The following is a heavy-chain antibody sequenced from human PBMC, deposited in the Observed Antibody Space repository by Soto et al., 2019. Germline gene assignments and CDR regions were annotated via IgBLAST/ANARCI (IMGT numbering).Heavy chain of an antibody. CDR1: GFSLSTSGMR. V-gene: IGHV2-70*04. CDR2: IDWDDDK. D-gene: IGHD3-3*01. Sequence: GSGPTLVNPTQTLTLTCTFSGFSLSTSGMRVSWIRQPPGKALEWLARIDWDDDKFYSTSLKTRLTISKDTSKNQVVLTMTNMDPVDTATYYCARSADVWNYDGMDVWGKGTTGTVSS. CDR3: ARSADVWNYDGMDV. J-gene: IGHJ6*04.